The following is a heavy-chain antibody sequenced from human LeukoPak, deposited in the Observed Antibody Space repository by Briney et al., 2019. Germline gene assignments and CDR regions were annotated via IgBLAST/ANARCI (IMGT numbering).Heavy chain of an antibody. D-gene: IGHD3-10*01. J-gene: IGHJ4*02. CDR1: SSYA. CDR2: IYYSGST. CDR3: ARPYYYGSGTDY. Sequence: SSYAMSWVRQPPGKGLEWIGSIYYSGSTYYNPSLKSRVTISVDTSKNQFSLKLSSVTAADTAVYYCARPYYYGSGTDYWGQGTLVTVSS. V-gene: IGHV4-39*01.